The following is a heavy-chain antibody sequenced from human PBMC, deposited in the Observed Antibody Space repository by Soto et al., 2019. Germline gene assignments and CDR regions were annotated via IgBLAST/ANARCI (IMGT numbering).Heavy chain of an antibody. J-gene: IGHJ4*02. V-gene: IGHV1-69*06. CDR3: ASSSGNNYGVGTNYYFDY. CDR1: GGTFSTYS. Sequence: QVQLVPSGAEVKKPGSSVKVSCKTSGGTFSTYSLVWVRQAPGEGREWMGGIIPIFGTANYAQKFQDRVTITADKSTNTAFMELSSLKSEDTAMYYCASSSGNNYGVGTNYYFDYWGQGTLVTVSS. CDR2: IIPIFGTA. D-gene: IGHD1-26*01.